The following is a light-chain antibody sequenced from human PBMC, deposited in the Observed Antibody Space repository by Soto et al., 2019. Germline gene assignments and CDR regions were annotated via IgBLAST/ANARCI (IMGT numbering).Light chain of an antibody. Sequence: NVFTESPCTLSLSPGERATLSCRASQRVSSSYLAWYQQKPGQAPRLLIYGASNRATGIPDRFSGSGSGTDFTLTIIRLEPEDFAVYYCQQYGSSQWTFGQGTKVDIK. J-gene: IGKJ1*01. CDR1: QRVSSSY. CDR2: GAS. V-gene: IGKV3-20*01. CDR3: QQYGSSQWT.